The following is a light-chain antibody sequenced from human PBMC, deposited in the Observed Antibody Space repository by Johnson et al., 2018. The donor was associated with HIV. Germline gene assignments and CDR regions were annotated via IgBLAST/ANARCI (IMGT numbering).Light chain of an antibody. CDR2: DNN. Sequence: QAVLTQPPSVSAAPGQKVTISCSGSSSNIGNNYVSWYQQLPGRAPKRLIYDNNKRPSGIPDRFSGSKSGTSATLAITGLQTGDEADYYCGTWDSSLRVGFFGTGTKVTVL. CDR3: GTWDSSLRVGF. CDR1: SSNIGNNY. J-gene: IGLJ1*01. V-gene: IGLV1-51*01.